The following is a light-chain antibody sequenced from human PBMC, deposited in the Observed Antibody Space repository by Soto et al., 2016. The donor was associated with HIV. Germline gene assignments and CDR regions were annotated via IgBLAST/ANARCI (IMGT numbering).Light chain of an antibody. CDR2: DDS. CDR3: QVWDRSRDHPNWV. CDR1: NIGSKS. J-gene: IGLJ3*02. V-gene: IGLV3-21*03. Sequence: SYVLTQPPSVSVAPGKTASITCGGDNIGSKSVHWYQQKPGQAPVLVVYDDSDWPSGIPERFSGSNSGNTATLTISRVEAGDEADYYCQVWDRSRDHPNWVFGGGTKLTI.